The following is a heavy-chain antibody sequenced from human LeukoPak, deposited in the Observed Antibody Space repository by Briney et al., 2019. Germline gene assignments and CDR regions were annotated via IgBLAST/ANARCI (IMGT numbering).Heavy chain of an antibody. CDR3: ARGFWFGGVIDHFDY. V-gene: IGHV1-2*02. Sequence: ASVKVSCKASGYTFIDYYMHWVRQAPGQGLEWMGWINPNSGGTNYAQKFQGRVTMTRDTSISTAYMELSRLRSDDTAVYYCARGFWFGGVIDHFDYWGQGALVTVSS. J-gene: IGHJ4*02. CDR2: INPNSGGT. CDR1: GYTFIDYY. D-gene: IGHD3-16*02.